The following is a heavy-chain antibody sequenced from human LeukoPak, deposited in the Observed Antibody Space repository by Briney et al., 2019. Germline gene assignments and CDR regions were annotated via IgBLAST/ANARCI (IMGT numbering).Heavy chain of an antibody. CDR2: IYTSGST. J-gene: IGHJ3*02. V-gene: IGHV4-4*07. CDR1: GGSISSYY. Sequence: KPSETLSLPCTVSGGSISSYYWSWLRQPAGKGLEWFARIYTSGSTNYNPSLKSRVTMSVDTSKNEFSLKLSSVTAADTAVYYCARDSEAVAGTNYAFDIWGQGTMVTVSS. D-gene: IGHD6-19*01. CDR3: ARDSEAVAGTNYAFDI.